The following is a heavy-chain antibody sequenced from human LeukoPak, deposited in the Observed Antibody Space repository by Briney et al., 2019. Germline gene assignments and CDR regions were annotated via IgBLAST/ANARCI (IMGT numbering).Heavy chain of an antibody. V-gene: IGHV1-3*01. Sequence: GASVKVSCKASGYTFTSYAMHWVRQAPGQRLEWMGWINAGNGNTKYSQKFQGRVTITRDTSASTAYMELSSLRSEDTAVYYCARGEEWELYYFDYWGQGTLVTVSS. D-gene: IGHD1-26*01. CDR1: GYTFTSYA. CDR2: INAGNGNT. J-gene: IGHJ4*02. CDR3: ARGEEWELYYFDY.